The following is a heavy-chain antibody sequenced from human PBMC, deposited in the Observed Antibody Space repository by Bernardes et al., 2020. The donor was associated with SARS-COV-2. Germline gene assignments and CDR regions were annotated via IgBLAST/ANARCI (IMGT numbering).Heavy chain of an antibody. CDR3: ARAFGYYPSYHFDF. CDR1: GGPISGYF. Sequence: SETLSVTCTVSGGPISGYFWSWIRQPPGKGLEWIGYIYYTGSANYNPSLKSRLAITLDTPKNQFSLKLSSLTAADTAMYYCARAFGYYPSYHFDFWGQGARVTVSS. V-gene: IGHV4-59*01. J-gene: IGHJ4*02. CDR2: IYYTGSA. D-gene: IGHD3-10*01.